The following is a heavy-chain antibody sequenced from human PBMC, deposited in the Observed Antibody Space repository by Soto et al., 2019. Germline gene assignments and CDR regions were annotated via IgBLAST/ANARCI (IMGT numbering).Heavy chain of an antibody. V-gene: IGHV4-34*01. Sequence: SETLSLTCGVYGGSFSGYQWNWIRQSPGRGLEWIGEINHSGTTKYKPSLESRINLSVDTSKKQFSLKMFSVTAAETGIYYCARGWRFDPWGQGTQVTVSS. CDR3: ARGWRFDP. D-gene: IGHD1-1*01. J-gene: IGHJ5*02. CDR2: INHSGTT. CDR1: GGSFSGYQ.